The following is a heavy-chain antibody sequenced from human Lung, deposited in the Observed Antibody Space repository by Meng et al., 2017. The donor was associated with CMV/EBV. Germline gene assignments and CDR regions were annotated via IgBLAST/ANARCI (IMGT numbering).Heavy chain of an antibody. J-gene: IGHJ3*02. CDR2: TYYRSRWYN. CDR3: VRDDGMGLDAFDI. CDR1: GASVSSNSAA. V-gene: IGHV6-1*01. Sequence: SXTXSLXCAISGASVSSNSAAWNWIRQSPSRGLEWLGRTYYRSRWYNDYAPSVKSRITINPDTSKNQFSLQLHSVTPEDTAVYYCVRDDGMGLDAFDIWGQAXLVTVSS. D-gene: IGHD3-16*01.